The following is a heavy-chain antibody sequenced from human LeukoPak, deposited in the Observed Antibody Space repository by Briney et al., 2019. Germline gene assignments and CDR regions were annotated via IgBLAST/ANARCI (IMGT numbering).Heavy chain of an antibody. V-gene: IGHV7-4-1*02. J-gene: IGHJ6*03. CDR2: INTNTGNP. CDR3: AREGYSYGPENVYYYYYYMDV. Sequence: GASVKVSCKASGYTFTSYAMNWVRQAPGQGLEWMGWINTNTGNPTYAQGFTGRFVFSLDTSVSTAYLQISSLKAEDTAVYYCAREGYSYGPENVYYYYYYMDVWGKGTTVTVSS. CDR1: GYTFTSYA. D-gene: IGHD5-18*01.